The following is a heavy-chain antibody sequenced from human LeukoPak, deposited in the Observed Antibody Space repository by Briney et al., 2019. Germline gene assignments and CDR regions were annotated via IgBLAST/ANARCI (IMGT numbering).Heavy chain of an antibody. Sequence: GASVKDSCKSSGYTFTGYYMHWVRQAPGQGLEWMGRINPNRGGTNYAQKLQGRVNRTIDTSNSKAYMELSMLRSDDTAVYYGARDIEGVHDRSAPTHYWREPTLVTVCS. CDR1: GYTFTGYY. J-gene: IGHJ4*02. CDR2: INPNRGGT. D-gene: IGHD3-22*01. CDR3: ARDIEGVHDRSAPTHY. V-gene: IGHV1-2*06.